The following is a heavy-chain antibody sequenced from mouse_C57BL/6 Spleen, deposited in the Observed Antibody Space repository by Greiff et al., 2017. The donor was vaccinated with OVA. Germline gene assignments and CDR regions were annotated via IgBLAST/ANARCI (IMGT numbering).Heavy chain of an antibody. CDR2: ISNGGGST. CDR1: GFTFSDYY. V-gene: IGHV5-12*01. D-gene: IGHD2-5*01. Sequence: EVKVEESGGGLVQPGGSLKLSCAASGFTFSDYYMYWVRQTPEKRLEWVAYISNGGGSTYYPDTVKGRFTISRDNAKNTLYLQMSRLKSEDTAMYYCAGTYYSNYEDYAMDYWGQGTSVTVSS. J-gene: IGHJ4*01. CDR3: AGTYYSNYEDYAMDY.